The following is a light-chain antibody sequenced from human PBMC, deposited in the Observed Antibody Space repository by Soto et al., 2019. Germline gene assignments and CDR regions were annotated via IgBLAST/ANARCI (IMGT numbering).Light chain of an antibody. Sequence: QSALTQPASVSGSPGQTVTISCTGTSSDVGGYDYVCWYQQHPGKAPKLMIYEVSNRPSGVSTRFSGSKSGNTASLTISGLQAEDEADYYCYSYTRSSTLVFGGGTKVTVL. CDR2: EVS. V-gene: IGLV2-14*01. CDR1: SSDVGGYDY. CDR3: YSYTRSSTLV. J-gene: IGLJ2*01.